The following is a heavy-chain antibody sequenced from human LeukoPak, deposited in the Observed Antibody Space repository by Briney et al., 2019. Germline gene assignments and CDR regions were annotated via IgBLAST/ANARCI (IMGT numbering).Heavy chain of an antibody. D-gene: IGHD6-19*01. CDR3: ARDLGQWLVPDFDY. CDR1: GFTFSSYS. V-gene: IGHV3-21*01. CDR2: ISSSSSYI. J-gene: IGHJ4*02. Sequence: PGGSLRFSCAASGFTFSSYSMNWVRQAPGKGLEWVSSISSSSSYIYYADSVKGRFTISRDNAKNSLYLQMNSLRAEDTAVYYCARDLGQWLVPDFDYWGQGTLVTASS.